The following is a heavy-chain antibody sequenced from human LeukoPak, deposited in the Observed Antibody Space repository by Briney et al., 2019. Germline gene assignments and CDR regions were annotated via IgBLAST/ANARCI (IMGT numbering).Heavy chain of an antibody. Sequence: ASVKVSCKASGYTFTSNYIHWVRQAPGQGLEWMGMIYPRDGSTSYAQKFQGRVTVTRDTSTSTVHLELSGLRSEDTAVYYCARDQEGFDYWGQGTLVTVSS. V-gene: IGHV1-46*01. CDR1: GYTFTSNY. J-gene: IGHJ4*02. CDR2: IYPRDGST. CDR3: ARDQEGFDY.